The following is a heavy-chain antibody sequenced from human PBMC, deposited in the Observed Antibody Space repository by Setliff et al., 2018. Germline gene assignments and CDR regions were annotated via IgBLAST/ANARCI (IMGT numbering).Heavy chain of an antibody. J-gene: IGHJ4*02. CDR3: TVYNTGSSKEHY. CDR2: IDHSGST. Sequence: SETLSLTCTVSGYSNSSGYYWGWIRQPPGKGPEWIGSIDHSGSTYYNPSLKSRVTISVDTSKNQFSLKLSSVTAADTALYYCTVYNTGSSKEHYWGQGTPVTVSS. D-gene: IGHD2-8*02. CDR1: GYSNSSGYY. V-gene: IGHV4-38-2*02.